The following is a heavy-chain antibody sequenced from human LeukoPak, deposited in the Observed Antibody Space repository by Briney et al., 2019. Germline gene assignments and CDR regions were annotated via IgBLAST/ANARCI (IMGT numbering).Heavy chain of an antibody. J-gene: IGHJ6*02. V-gene: IGHV3-48*01. D-gene: IGHD2-2*01. CDR1: GFTFSSYS. Sequence: GGSLRLSCVASGFTFSSYSMNWVRQAPGKGLEWISYINSGSSIIYYADSVKGRFTISRDNVKNSLYLQMNSLRAEDSAVFYCARDPYCTSSSCYDHGMDVWGQGTTVTVSS. CDR3: ARDPYCTSSSCYDHGMDV. CDR2: INSGSSII.